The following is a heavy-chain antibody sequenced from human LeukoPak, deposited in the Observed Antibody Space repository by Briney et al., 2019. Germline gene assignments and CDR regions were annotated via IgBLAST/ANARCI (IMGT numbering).Heavy chain of an antibody. CDR1: GGSFSGYY. CDR2: INHSGST. V-gene: IGHV4-34*01. CDR3: ARLRGLYDFWSRDY. D-gene: IGHD3-3*01. J-gene: IGHJ4*02. Sequence: SETLSLTCAVYGGSFSGYYWSWIRQPPGKGLEWIGEINHSGSTNYNPSLKSRVTISVDTSKNQFSLKLSSVTAADTAVYYCARLRGLYDFWSRDYWGQGTLVTVSS.